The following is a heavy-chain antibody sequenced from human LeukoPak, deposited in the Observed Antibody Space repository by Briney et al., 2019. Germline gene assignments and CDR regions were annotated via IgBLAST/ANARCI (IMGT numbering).Heavy chain of an antibody. Sequence: GGSLRLSCAASGFXFSSYAIHWVRQAPGKGLEWVALISYDGNNKYYADSVKGRFTISRDNSKNRLYLQMDSLRAEDTAVYSCASLPPDIVVVPAARLDYWGQGTLVTVSS. CDR3: ASLPPDIVVVPAARLDY. D-gene: IGHD2-2*01. CDR1: GFXFSSYA. J-gene: IGHJ4*02. V-gene: IGHV3-30-3*01. CDR2: ISYDGNNK.